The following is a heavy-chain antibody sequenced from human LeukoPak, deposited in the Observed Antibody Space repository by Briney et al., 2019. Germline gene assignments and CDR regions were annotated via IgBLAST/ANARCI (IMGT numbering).Heavy chain of an antibody. D-gene: IGHD2-15*01. CDR2: LWPDVSDI. V-gene: IGHV3-7*01. CDR3: ARLLGHVTAYEY. J-gene: IGHJ4*02. CDR1: GFTFSNSY. Sequence: PGGSLRLSSAAPGFTFSNSYTSSVCQAPSKGLGWVATLWPDVSDIYYLDSVKSGFTISRDNAEKPPYLHMNSLTVKATAVYYCARLLGHVTAYEYWGQGTLVTVSS.